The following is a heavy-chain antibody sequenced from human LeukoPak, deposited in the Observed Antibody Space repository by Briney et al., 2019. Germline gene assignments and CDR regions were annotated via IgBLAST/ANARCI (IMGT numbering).Heavy chain of an antibody. V-gene: IGHV4-59*12. J-gene: IGHJ3*02. CDR3: AREDYYGSGSYYEPDAFDI. CDR2: IYYSGST. CDR1: GGSISSYY. D-gene: IGHD3-10*01. Sequence: SETLSLSCTVSGGSISSYYWSWIRQPPGKGLEWIGHIYYSGSTYYNPSLKSRVTISVDTSKNQFSLKLSSVTAADTAVYYCAREDYYGSGSYYEPDAFDIWGQGTMVTVSS.